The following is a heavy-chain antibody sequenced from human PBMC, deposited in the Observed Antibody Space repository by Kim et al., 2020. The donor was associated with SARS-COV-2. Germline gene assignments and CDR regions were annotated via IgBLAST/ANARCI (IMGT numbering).Heavy chain of an antibody. CDR3: ARGGGIRITMVRGVHRNDAFDI. CDR1: GFTVSSNY. CDR2: IYSGGST. D-gene: IGHD3-10*01. J-gene: IGHJ3*02. V-gene: IGHV3-53*04. Sequence: GGSLRLSCAASGFTVSSNYMSWVRQAPGKGLEWVSVIYSGGSTYYADSVKGRFTISRHNSKNTLYLQMNSLRAEDTAVNYCARGGGIRITMVRGVHRNDAFDIWGQGKMVTVSS.